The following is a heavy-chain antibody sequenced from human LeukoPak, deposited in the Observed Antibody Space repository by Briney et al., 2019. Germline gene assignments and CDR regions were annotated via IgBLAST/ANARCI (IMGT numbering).Heavy chain of an antibody. CDR3: ARDRVGILMASLNYYYYYGMDV. D-gene: IGHD5-24*01. CDR1: GGTFSSYA. V-gene: IGHV1-69*04. J-gene: IGHJ6*02. Sequence: GASVKVSCKASGGTFSSYAISWVRQAPGQGLEWMGRIIPILGIANYAQKFQGRVTITADKSTSTAYMELSSLRSEDTAVYYCARDRVGILMASLNYYYYYGMDVWGQGTTVTVSS. CDR2: IIPILGIA.